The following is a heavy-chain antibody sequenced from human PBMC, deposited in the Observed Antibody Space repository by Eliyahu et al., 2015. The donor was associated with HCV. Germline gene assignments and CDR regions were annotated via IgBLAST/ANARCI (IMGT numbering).Heavy chain of an antibody. CDR1: GGSINTAVYYY. J-gene: IGHJ4*02. V-gene: IGHV4-31*03. CDR3: ARGRLGNDDY. D-gene: IGHD7-27*01. CDR2: IYSSGRT. Sequence: QVQLQESGPGLVKPSQTLSLTCTVSGGSINTAVYYYWSWIRQHPGEGLEWIGYIYSSGRTYYNPSLKSRTTISADTSKNQFSLKLTSVTAADTAVYYCARGRLGNDDYWGPGTLVTVSS.